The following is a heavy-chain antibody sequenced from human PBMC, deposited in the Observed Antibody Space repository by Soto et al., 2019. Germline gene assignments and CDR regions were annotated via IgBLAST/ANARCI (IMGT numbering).Heavy chain of an antibody. Sequence: GGFLRLSCAGSGFTFSSYAMGWVGQAPGKGLEWVSAISGSGGSTYYADSVKGRFTISRDNSKNTLYLQMNSLRAEDTAVYYCATRVVVVAAGYWFDPWGQGTLVTVSS. D-gene: IGHD2-15*01. CDR2: ISGSGGST. CDR1: GFTFSSYA. V-gene: IGHV3-23*01. CDR3: ATRVVVVAAGYWFDP. J-gene: IGHJ5*02.